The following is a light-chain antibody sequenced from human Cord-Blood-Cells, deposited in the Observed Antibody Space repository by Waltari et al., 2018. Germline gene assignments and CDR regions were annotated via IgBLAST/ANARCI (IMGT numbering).Light chain of an antibody. CDR3: QQRSNWPS. CDR1: QTVSSY. J-gene: IGKJ4*01. CDR2: DAS. V-gene: IGKV3-11*01. Sequence: ELVLTQSPATLSLSPGERASQTVSSYLAWYQQKPGQAPRLHIYDASNRATGIPARFSGSGSGTEFTLTISSLEPEDFAVYYCQQRSNWPSFGGGTKVEIK.